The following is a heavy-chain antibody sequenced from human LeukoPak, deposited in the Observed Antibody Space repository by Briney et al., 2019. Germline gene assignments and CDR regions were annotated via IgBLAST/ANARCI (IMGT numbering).Heavy chain of an antibody. CDR2: ISYDGSNK. Sequence: GGSLRLSCAASGFTFSSYGMHWVRQAPGKGLEWVAVISYDGSNKYYADSVKGRFTISRDNSKNTLYLQMNSLRAEDTAVYYCAKDRDDYYDSSGYKDYWGQGTLVTVSS. CDR3: AKDRDDYYDSSGYKDY. CDR1: GFTFSSYG. J-gene: IGHJ4*02. V-gene: IGHV3-30*18. D-gene: IGHD3-22*01.